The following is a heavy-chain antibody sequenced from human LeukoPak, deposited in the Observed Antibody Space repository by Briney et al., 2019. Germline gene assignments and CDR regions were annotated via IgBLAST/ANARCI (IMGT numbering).Heavy chain of an antibody. CDR1: GYTFTGYY. D-gene: IGHD6-19*01. CDR2: MNLNSGGT. Sequence: ASVKVSCKASGYTFTGYYMHWVRQAPGQGRELIGWMNLNSGGTNYAKKFQGRVTMTRDTSISTTYLELSRLRSDDTAVYYCARSRPDSSGWYIYYYGMDVWGQGTTVTVSS. J-gene: IGHJ6*02. CDR3: ARSRPDSSGWYIYYYGMDV. V-gene: IGHV1-2*02.